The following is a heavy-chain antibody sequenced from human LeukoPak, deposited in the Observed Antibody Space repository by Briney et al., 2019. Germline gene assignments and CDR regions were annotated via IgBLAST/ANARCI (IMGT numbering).Heavy chain of an antibody. CDR2: ISSSSSTI. J-gene: IGHJ4*02. CDR1: GFTFSSYS. Sequence: PGGSLRLSCAASGFTFSSYSMNWVRQAPGKGLEWVSYISSSSSTIYYADSVKGRFTISRDNAKNSLYLQMNSLRGEDTAVYYCASKHCSGGSCRFDYWGQGTLVTVSS. V-gene: IGHV3-48*01. D-gene: IGHD2-15*01. CDR3: ASKHCSGGSCRFDY.